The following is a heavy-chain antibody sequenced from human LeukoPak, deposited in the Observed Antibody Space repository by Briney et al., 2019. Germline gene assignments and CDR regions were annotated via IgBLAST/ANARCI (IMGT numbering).Heavy chain of an antibody. Sequence: SETLSLTCTVSGGSVSSGSYYWSWIRLPPGKGLEWIGYIYYSGSTNYNPSLKSRVTISVDTSKNQFSLKLSSVTAADTAVYYCARVSYSSNWYYYYGMDVWGQGTTVTVSS. D-gene: IGHD6-13*01. J-gene: IGHJ6*02. CDR2: IYYSGST. CDR1: GGSVSSGSYY. CDR3: ARVSYSSNWYYYYGMDV. V-gene: IGHV4-61*01.